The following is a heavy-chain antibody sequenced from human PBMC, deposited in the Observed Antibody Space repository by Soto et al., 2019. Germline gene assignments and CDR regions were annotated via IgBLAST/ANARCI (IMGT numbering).Heavy chain of an antibody. J-gene: IGHJ5*02. V-gene: IGHV3-74*01. CDR3: AREFCSGGTCYTYYFDL. CDR1: GLTFNRYW. Sequence: DVQLVETGGGVVPPGGSLRLSCAASGLTFNRYWMHWVRHAPGKGLVWVSHINTDGTNTNYADSVKGRFTISRDNPKSTLFLQMSSLRVEDTAVYYCAREFCSGGTCYTYYFDLWGQGIPVTVSS. D-gene: IGHD2-15*01. CDR2: INTDGTNT.